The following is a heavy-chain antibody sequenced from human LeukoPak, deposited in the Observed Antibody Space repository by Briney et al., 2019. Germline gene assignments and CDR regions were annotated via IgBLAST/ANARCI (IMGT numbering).Heavy chain of an antibody. CDR3: VRYSGWYRKSLGY. Sequence: ASVKASCKASGYTFTSYDINWVRQATGQGLEWMGWMNPNSGNTGYAQKFQGRVTMTRNTSISTAYMELSSLRSEDTAVYYCVRYSGWYRKSLGYWGQGTLVTVSS. J-gene: IGHJ4*02. V-gene: IGHV1-8*01. CDR1: GYTFTSYD. CDR2: MNPNSGNT. D-gene: IGHD6-19*01.